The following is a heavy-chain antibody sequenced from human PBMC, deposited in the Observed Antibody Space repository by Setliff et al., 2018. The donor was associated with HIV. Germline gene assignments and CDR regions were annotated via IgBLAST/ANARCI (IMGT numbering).Heavy chain of an antibody. CDR3: ARGPPSGTNGAFDI. D-gene: IGHD1-26*01. J-gene: IGHJ3*02. CDR1: GFTFSDPN. Sequence: PGGSLRLSCAASGFTFSDPNMDWVRQAPGKGREWVGRIRNKAYSYSPEYDASVKGRFTVSRDDSRNSLFLQMNSLNTEDTAVYYCARGPPSGTNGAFDIWGQGTMVTVSS. CDR2: IRNKAYSYSP. V-gene: IGHV3-72*01.